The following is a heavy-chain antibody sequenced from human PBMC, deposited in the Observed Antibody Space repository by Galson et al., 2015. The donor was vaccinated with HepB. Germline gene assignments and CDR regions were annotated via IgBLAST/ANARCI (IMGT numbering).Heavy chain of an antibody. CDR2: IVGDGSDK. D-gene: IGHD7-27*01. CDR3: AKDLVAGDGRWSFDV. CDR1: GFPFRPYA. Sequence: SLRLSCAASGFPFRPYAMGWVRQAPGKGLEWVSGIVGDGSDKYYTDSVKGRFTVSRDNSRDVMNLQMNSLTVEETALYYCAKDLVAGDGRWSFDVWGRGTLVTVS. J-gene: IGHJ2*01. V-gene: IGHV3-23*01.